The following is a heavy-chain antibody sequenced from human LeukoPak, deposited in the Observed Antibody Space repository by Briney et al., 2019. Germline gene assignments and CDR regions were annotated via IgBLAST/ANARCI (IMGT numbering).Heavy chain of an antibody. CDR2: IRDSGSST. V-gene: IGHV3-23*01. D-gene: IGHD1-26*01. J-gene: IGHJ4*02. Sequence: GGALRLSCAASGFTFSSYAMSWVRQAPGRGLEWVSAIRDSGSSTHYADSVKGRFTTSRDNSKNTLFLQMNSLRAEDTAIYYCAKYGPQDSGSSHFDYWGQGALVTVSS. CDR1: GFTFSSYA. CDR3: AKYGPQDSGSSHFDY.